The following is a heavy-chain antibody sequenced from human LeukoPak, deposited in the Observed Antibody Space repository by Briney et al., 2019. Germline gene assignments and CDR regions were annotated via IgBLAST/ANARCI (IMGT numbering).Heavy chain of an antibody. Sequence: GGSLRLSCAASGFTFSSYGMHWVRQAPGKGLEWVAFIRYDGSNKYYPDSVKGRFTISRDNSKNTLYLQMNSLRADDTALYYCAKDLRLSVGTSPFDYWGQGTLVTVSS. CDR1: GFTFSSYG. CDR3: AKDLRLSVGTSPFDY. D-gene: IGHD4-23*01. J-gene: IGHJ4*02. V-gene: IGHV3-30*02. CDR2: IRYDGSNK.